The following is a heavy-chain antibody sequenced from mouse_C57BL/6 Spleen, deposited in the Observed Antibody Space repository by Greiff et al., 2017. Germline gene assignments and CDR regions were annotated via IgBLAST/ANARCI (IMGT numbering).Heavy chain of an antibody. CDR2: IWWDDDK. V-gene: IGHV8-8*01. CDR1: GFSLSTFGMG. Sequence: QVTLKVCGPGILQPSQTLSLTCSFSGFSLSTFGMGVGWIRQPSGKGLEWLAHIWWDDDKYYNPALKSRLTISKDTSKNQVFLKIANVDTADTATYYCARPYYYGSSYYFDYWGQGTTLTVSS. D-gene: IGHD1-1*01. CDR3: ARPYYYGSSYYFDY. J-gene: IGHJ2*01.